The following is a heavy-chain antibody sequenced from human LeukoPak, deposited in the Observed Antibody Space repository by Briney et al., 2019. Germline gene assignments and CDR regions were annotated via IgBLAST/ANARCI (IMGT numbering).Heavy chain of an antibody. J-gene: IGHJ1*01. CDR2: IYYSGST. CDR1: GGSISSYY. D-gene: IGHD4-17*01. Sequence: SETLSLTCTVSGGSISSYYWSWIRQPPGEGLEWIGYIYYSGSTNYNPSPKSRVTISVDTSKNQFSLKLSSVTAADTAVYYCARDGGSYSDIAEYFQHWGQGTMVSVSS. V-gene: IGHV4-59*01. CDR3: ARDGGSYSDIAEYFQH.